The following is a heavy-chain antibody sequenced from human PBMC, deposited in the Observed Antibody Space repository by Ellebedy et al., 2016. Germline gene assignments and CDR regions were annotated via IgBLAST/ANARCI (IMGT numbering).Heavy chain of an antibody. D-gene: IGHD3-10*01. J-gene: IGHJ4*02. CDR2: ISGSGGNT. CDR3: AKISGPRYGLGMDY. CDR1: GFTFSSYA. Sequence: GESLKISCAASGFTFSSYAMSWVRQAPGKGLEWVSAISGSGGNTYYADSVKGRFTISRDNSKNTLYLQMNSLRAEDTAVYYCAKISGPRYGLGMDYWGQGTLVTVSS. V-gene: IGHV3-23*01.